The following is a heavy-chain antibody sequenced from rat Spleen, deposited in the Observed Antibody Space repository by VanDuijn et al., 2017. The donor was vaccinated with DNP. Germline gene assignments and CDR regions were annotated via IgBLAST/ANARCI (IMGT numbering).Heavy chain of an antibody. V-gene: IGHV5-17*01. J-gene: IGHJ2*01. CDR3: ARGGRSYFDY. D-gene: IGHD1-11*01. CDR1: GFTFGDYA. CDR2: ISYDGTST. Sequence: EVQLVESGGGLVQPGNSLKLSCAASGFTFGDYAMAWVRQSPKKGLEWVTSISYDGTSTYYRDSVKGRFIISRDNAKNTLYLQMNSLRSEDTASYYCARGGRSYFDYWGQGVMVTVSS.